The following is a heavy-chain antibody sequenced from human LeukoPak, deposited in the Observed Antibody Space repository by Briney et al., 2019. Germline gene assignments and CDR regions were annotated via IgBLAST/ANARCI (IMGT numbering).Heavy chain of an antibody. J-gene: IGHJ4*02. D-gene: IGHD3-3*01. CDR3: ARGTPLRFLEWYLDY. CDR2: IIPIFGIA. CDR1: GGTFSSYA. V-gene: IGHV1-69*04. Sequence: SVKVSCKASGGTFSSYAISWVRQAPGQGLEWMGRIIPIFGIANYAQKFQGRVTITADKSTSTAYMELSSLRSEDTAVYYCARGTPLRFLEWYLDYWGQGTLVTVSS.